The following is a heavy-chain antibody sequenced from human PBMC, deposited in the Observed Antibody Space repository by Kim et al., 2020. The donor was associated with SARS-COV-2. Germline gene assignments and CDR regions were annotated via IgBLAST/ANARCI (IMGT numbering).Heavy chain of an antibody. Sequence: APKLQGRVTMTTDTSTSTAYLELRSLRSDDTAVYYCARGVGTGGWHGSDYWGQGTLVTVSS. V-gene: IGHV1-18*01. CDR3: ARGVGTGGWHGSDY. J-gene: IGHJ4*02. D-gene: IGHD6-19*01.